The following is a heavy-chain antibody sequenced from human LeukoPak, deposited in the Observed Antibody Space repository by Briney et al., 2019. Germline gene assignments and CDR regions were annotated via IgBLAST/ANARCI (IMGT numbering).Heavy chain of an antibody. CDR1: GGSISSYY. D-gene: IGHD6-19*01. CDR3: ARFAGYSSGWHDY. J-gene: IGHJ4*02. V-gene: IGHV4-59*01. CDR2: VFYGGST. Sequence: SETLSLTCTVSGGSISSYYWSWIRQSPEKGLEWIGYVFYGGSTIYSPSLKSRVTISVDTSKNQISLKLTSVTAADTAVFYCARFAGYSSGWHDYWGQGALVTVSS.